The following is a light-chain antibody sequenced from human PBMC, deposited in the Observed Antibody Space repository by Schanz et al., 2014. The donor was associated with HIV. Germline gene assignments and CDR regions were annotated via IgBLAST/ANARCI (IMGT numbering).Light chain of an antibody. CDR2: EIS. V-gene: IGLV2-23*02. Sequence: QSALTQPASVSGSPGQSITISCTGTSRDGGSYNLLSWYQQYPGKAPKLMIYEISKWPSGVSNRFSGSKSGNTASLTISGLQAEDEADYYCCSYTGSGTLVFGGGTKLTVL. CDR3: CSYTGSGTLV. CDR1: SRDGGSYNL. J-gene: IGLJ2*01.